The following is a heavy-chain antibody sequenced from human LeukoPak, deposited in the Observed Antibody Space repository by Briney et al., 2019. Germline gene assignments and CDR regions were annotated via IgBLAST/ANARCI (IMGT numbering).Heavy chain of an antibody. D-gene: IGHD2-15*01. CDR2: FDAEDGET. V-gene: IGHV1-24*01. Sequence: ASVKLSCTVSGYTLTKLSMHWVRQAPGKRLEWMGGFDAEDGETIYAQKFQGTLTMTEDASTDTAYKELSSLRSEDTAGYYCETPGYWSGGSRSPWGQGTRVSVSS. CDR1: GYTLTKLS. CDR3: ETPGYWSGGSRSP. J-gene: IGHJ5*02.